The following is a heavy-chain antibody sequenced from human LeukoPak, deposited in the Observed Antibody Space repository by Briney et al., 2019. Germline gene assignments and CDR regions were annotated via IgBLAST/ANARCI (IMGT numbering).Heavy chain of an antibody. J-gene: IGHJ6*02. CDR2: ISGSGGTT. CDR3: AKDSSGSISYSYHYGMDV. D-gene: IGHD1-26*01. V-gene: IGHV3-23*01. Sequence: GGSLRLSCVTSGFTFSSYAMSWVRQAPGKGLEWVSVISGSGGTTYYADSVKGRFTISRDNSKSTLYLQMNSLRAEDTAVYYCAKDSSGSISYSYHYGMDVWGQGTTVTVSS. CDR1: GFTFSSYA.